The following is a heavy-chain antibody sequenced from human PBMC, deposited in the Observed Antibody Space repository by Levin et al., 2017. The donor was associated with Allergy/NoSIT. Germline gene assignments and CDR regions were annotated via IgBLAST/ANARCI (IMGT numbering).Heavy chain of an antibody. CDR3: AREDGYNDVNDH. Sequence: ASVKVSCKASGYTFANYYIHWVRQAPGQGLEWMGWINPNTGGTNYAEKFQGRVTMTRDTSITTAFMELSRLTSDDGAVYYCAREDGYNDVNDHWGQGTLVTVSS. D-gene: IGHD5-24*01. V-gene: IGHV1-2*02. J-gene: IGHJ4*02. CDR2: INPNTGGT. CDR1: GYTFANYY.